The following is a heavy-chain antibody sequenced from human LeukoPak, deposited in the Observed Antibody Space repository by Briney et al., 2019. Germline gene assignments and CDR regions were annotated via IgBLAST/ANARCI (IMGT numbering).Heavy chain of an antibody. CDR3: ARDITFGGAITD. CDR2: ISSSSTI. CDR1: GFTFSSYS. D-gene: IGHD3-16*01. Sequence: GGSLRLSCAASGFTFSSYSMNWVRQAPGKGLEWVSYISSSSTIYYADSVKGRFTISRDNAKNSLYLQMNSLRAEDTAVYYCARDITFGGAITDWGQGTLVTVSS. V-gene: IGHV3-48*04. J-gene: IGHJ4*02.